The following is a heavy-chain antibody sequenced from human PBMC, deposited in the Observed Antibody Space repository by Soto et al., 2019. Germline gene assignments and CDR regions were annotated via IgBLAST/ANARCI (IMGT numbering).Heavy chain of an antibody. V-gene: IGHV1-2*04. J-gene: IGHJ4*02. CDR1: GYTFTGYY. CDR3: ASSPGHLSDYFDC. Sequence: ASVKVSCKASGYTFTGYYMHWVRQAPGQGLEWMGWINPNSGGTNYAQKFQGWVTMTRDTSISTAYMELSRLRSDDTAVYYCASSPGHLSDYFDCWGQGTLVTVSS. CDR2: INPNSGGT.